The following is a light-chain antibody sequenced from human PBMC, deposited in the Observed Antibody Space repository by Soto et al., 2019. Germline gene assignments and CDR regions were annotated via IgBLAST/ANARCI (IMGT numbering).Light chain of an antibody. J-gene: IGKJ1*01. Sequence: EIALTQSPATLSLSPGERATLSCRASQSIASYLTWYQHKPGQAPRLLIYDASNRATGIPARFSGSGSGTDFTLTISSLEPEDFAVYYCQQRSNWPPWTFGQGTKVEIK. V-gene: IGKV3-11*01. CDR2: DAS. CDR1: QSIASY. CDR3: QQRSNWPPWT.